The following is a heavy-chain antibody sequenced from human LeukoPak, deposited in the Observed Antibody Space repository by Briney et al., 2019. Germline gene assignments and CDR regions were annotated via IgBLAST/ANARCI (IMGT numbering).Heavy chain of an antibody. Sequence: LEASVKVSCKASGYTFTGYYMHWVRQAPGQGLEWMGWINPNSGGTNYAQKFQGRVTMTRDTSISTAYMELSRLRSEDTAVYYCARWRGNYDYVWGSYRNDAFDIWGQGTMVTVSS. D-gene: IGHD3-16*02. CDR2: INPNSGGT. V-gene: IGHV1-2*02. J-gene: IGHJ3*02. CDR1: GYTFTGYY. CDR3: ARWRGNYDYVWGSYRNDAFDI.